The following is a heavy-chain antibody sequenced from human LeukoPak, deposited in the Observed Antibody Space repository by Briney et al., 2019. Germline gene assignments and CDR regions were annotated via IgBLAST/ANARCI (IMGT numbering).Heavy chain of an antibody. D-gene: IGHD6-13*01. Sequence: GGSLRLSCAASGFTFSDYYMSWIRQAPGKGLEWVSYTSSTRSYTNYADSVKGRFTISRDNAKNSLYLQLNSLRAEDTAVYFCASSSWSSEYFHYWGQGTLVTVSS. J-gene: IGHJ1*01. CDR1: GFTFSDYY. V-gene: IGHV3-11*06. CDR3: ASSSWSSEYFHY. CDR2: TSSTRSYT.